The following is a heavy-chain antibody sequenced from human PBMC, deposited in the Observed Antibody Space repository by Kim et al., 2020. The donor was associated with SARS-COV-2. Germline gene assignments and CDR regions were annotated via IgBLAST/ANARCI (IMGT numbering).Heavy chain of an antibody. V-gene: IGHV3-33*01. J-gene: IGHJ4*02. CDR1: GFSFNNYG. Sequence: GGSLRLSCAASGFSFNNYGMHWVRQAPGKGPEWVAGIWYDGSHKYYGDSVKGRFTISRDNSKNTLYLQMNSLRVEDTAIYYCVRDPNKNVYNFDYWGQGTLVTVSS. CDR3: VRDPNKNVYNFDY. CDR2: IWYDGSHK. D-gene: IGHD1-1*01.